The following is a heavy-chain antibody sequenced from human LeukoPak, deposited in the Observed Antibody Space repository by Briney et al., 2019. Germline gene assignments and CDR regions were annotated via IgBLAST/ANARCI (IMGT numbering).Heavy chain of an antibody. CDR3: ASTVYDFWSGYYTRPFDY. CDR1: GGSISSYY. D-gene: IGHD3-3*01. J-gene: IGHJ4*02. CDR2: IYYSGST. V-gene: IGHV4-59*01. Sequence: SETLSLTCTVSGGSISSYYWSWIRQPPGKGLEWIGYIYYSGSTNYNPSLKSRVTISVDTSKNQFSLKLSSVTAADTAVYYRASTVYDFWSGYYTRPFDYWGQGTLVTVSS.